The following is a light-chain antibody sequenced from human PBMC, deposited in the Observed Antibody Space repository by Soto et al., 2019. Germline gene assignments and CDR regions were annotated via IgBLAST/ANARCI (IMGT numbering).Light chain of an antibody. J-gene: IGKJ2*01. V-gene: IGKV1-39*01. Sequence: DIQMTQSPSSLSASVGDRVTITCRASQTISTYLNWYQQNPGKAPKLLIYAASNLQNGVPSRFSGSGSGTDFTLTISSLQPEDFATYYCQKSSSIPYTFGQGTKLEIE. CDR1: QTISTY. CDR2: AAS. CDR3: QKSSSIPYT.